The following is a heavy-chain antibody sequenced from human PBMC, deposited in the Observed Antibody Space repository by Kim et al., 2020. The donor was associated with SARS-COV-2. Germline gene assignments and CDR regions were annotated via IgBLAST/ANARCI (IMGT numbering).Heavy chain of an antibody. D-gene: IGHD6-6*01. CDR3: ARGNSARRRMYYYYYGMDV. V-gene: IGHV4-59*09. Sequence: RVTISVDTSKNQFSLKLSSVTAADTAVYYCARGNSARRRMYYYYYGMDVWGQGTTVTVSS. J-gene: IGHJ6*02.